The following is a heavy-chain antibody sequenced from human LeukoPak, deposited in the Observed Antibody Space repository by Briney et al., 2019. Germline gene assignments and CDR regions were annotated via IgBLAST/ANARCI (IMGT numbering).Heavy chain of an antibody. D-gene: IGHD6-13*01. CDR1: GGSISSYY. V-gene: IGHV4-59*01. Sequence: SETLSLTCTVSGGSISSYYWSWIRQPPGKGLEWIGYIYYSGSTNYNPSLKRRVTISVDTSKNQFSLKLSSVTAADTAVYYCARGNSSSWSFDYWGQGTLVTVSS. CDR3: ARGNSSSWSFDY. CDR2: IYYSGST. J-gene: IGHJ4*02.